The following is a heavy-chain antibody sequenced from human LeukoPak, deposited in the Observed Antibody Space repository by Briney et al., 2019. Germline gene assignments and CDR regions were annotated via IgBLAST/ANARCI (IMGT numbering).Heavy chain of an antibody. D-gene: IGHD3-16*01. V-gene: IGHV4-59*08. CDR1: GGSISSYY. CDR3: VRTGGGGT. Sequence: SETLSLTCTVSGGSISSYYWSWIRQPPGKGLEWIGYIYYSGSTNYSPSFRGRVTISVDTSKTQFSLKLSSVTAADTAVYYCVRTGGGGTWGQGTMVTVSS. CDR2: IYYSGST. J-gene: IGHJ3*01.